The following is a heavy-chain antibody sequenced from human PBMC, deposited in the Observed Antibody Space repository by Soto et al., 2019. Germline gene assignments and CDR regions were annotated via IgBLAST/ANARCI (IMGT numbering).Heavy chain of an antibody. CDR3: AKDYPASGVGQFFDY. Sequence: PGGSLRLSCAASGFTLSSYAMSWVRQAPGKGLEWVSGISNNGDRTWYAESVKGRFSISRDNSKNMVYLQMNSLRAEDTAVYYCAKDYPASGVGQFFDYWGPGTLVTVSS. V-gene: IGHV3-23*01. CDR2: ISNNGDRT. D-gene: IGHD3-10*01. J-gene: IGHJ4*02. CDR1: GFTLSSYA.